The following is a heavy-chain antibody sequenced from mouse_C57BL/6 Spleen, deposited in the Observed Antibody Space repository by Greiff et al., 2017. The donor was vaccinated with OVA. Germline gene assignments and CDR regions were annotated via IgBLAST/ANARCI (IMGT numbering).Heavy chain of an antibody. J-gene: IGHJ4*01. D-gene: IGHD1-1*01. V-gene: IGHV1-26*01. CDR3: ARGSSAMDY. CDR1: GYTFTDYY. Sequence: VQLKQSGPELVKPGASVKISCKASGYTFTDYYMNWVKQSHGKSLEWIGDINPNNGGTSYNQKFKGKATLTVDKSSSTAYMELRSLTSEDSAVYYCARGSSAMDYWGQGTSVTVSS. CDR2: INPNNGGT.